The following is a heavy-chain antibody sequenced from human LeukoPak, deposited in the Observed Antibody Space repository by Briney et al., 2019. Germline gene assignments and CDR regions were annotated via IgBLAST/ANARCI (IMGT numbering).Heavy chain of an antibody. CDR1: GFTFSSYE. CDR3: AREIRGFFDY. D-gene: IGHD3-10*01. CDR2: ISSSGSTI. V-gene: IGHV3-48*03. Sequence: GGSLRLSCAASGFTFSSYEMNWVRQAQGNGLEWVSYISSSGSTIYYADSVKGRFTISRDNAKNSLYLQMNSLRAEDTAVYYCAREIRGFFDYWGQGTLVTVSS. J-gene: IGHJ4*02.